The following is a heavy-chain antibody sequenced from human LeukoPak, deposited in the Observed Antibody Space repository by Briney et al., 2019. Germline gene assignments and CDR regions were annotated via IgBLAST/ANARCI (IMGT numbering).Heavy chain of an antibody. CDR3: ARGPPTTVPNFDD. Sequence: SETLSLTCTVSGGSISSGGYYWSWIRQHPGKGLEWIGYIYYSGSTYYNPSLKSRVTISVDTSKNQFSLKLSSVTAADTAVYYCARGPPTTVPNFDDWGQGTLVTVSS. CDR2: IYYSGST. D-gene: IGHD4-17*01. CDR1: GGSISSGGYY. V-gene: IGHV4-31*03. J-gene: IGHJ4*02.